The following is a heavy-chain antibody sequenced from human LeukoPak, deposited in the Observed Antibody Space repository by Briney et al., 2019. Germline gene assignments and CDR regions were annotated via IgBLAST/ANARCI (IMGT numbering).Heavy chain of an antibody. CDR2: INHSGST. CDR1: GGSFSGYY. Sequence: PSETLSLTCAVYGGSFSGYYWSWIRQPPGKGLEWIGEINHSGSTNYNPSLKSRVTISVDTSKNQFSLKLSSVTAADTAVYYCARGPVWWNGLRYYYYMDVWGKGTTVTVSS. CDR3: ARGPVWWNGLRYYYYMDV. D-gene: IGHD3-16*01. J-gene: IGHJ6*03. V-gene: IGHV4-34*01.